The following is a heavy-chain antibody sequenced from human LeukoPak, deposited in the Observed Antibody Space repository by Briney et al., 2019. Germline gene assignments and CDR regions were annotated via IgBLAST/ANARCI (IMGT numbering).Heavy chain of an antibody. Sequence: ASVKVSCTASGYTFTSNYIHWVRQAPGQGLEWMGIIDPSGGSTTYAQKFQVRVTMTRDTSTSTVYMEVSSLRSEDTAVYYCARGGYRFGYFDNWGQGTLVTVSS. CDR3: ARGGYRFGYFDN. D-gene: IGHD5-18*01. V-gene: IGHV1-46*01. J-gene: IGHJ4*02. CDR2: IDPSGGST. CDR1: GYTFTSNY.